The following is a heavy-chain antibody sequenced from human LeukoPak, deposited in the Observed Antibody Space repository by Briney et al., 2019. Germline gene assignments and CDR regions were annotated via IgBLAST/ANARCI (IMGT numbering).Heavy chain of an antibody. Sequence: ASVKVSCKASGYTFTSYGISWVRQAPGQGLEWMGRINPNSGGTNYAQKFQGRVTMARDTSISTAYMELSRLRSDDTAVYYCARISSTLYYFDYWGQGTLVTVSS. CDR2: INPNSGGT. CDR3: ARISSTLYYFDY. CDR1: GYTFTSYG. D-gene: IGHD2-2*01. J-gene: IGHJ4*02. V-gene: IGHV1-2*06.